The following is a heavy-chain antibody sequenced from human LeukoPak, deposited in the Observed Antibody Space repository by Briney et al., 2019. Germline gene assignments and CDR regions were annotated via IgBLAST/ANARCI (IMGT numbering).Heavy chain of an antibody. CDR3: ARGALGYCSSTSCFATQFGA. CDR2: ISSDGDNT. D-gene: IGHD2-2*01. V-gene: IGHV3-64D*06. CDR1: GFIFSNYG. Sequence: GGSLRLSCSASGFIFSNYGMYWVRQAPGKGLEFVSAISSDGDNTFYADSVKGRFTISRDNSKNTLYLQTSSLRGEDTAVYYCARGALGYCSSTSCFATQFGAWGQGTLVTVSS. J-gene: IGHJ5*02.